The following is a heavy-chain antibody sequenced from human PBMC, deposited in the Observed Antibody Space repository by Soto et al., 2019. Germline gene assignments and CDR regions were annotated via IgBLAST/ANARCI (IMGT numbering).Heavy chain of an antibody. Sequence: SLRLSCTGSGFTFGDFGMSWFRQAPGKGLGWLSFIRSKGYGGTTESAASVRGRFITSRDDSKSIAYLQMNSLKTEDTAVYYCASLTSWSQEYYYGMDVWGQGTTVTVSS. D-gene: IGHD2-2*01. CDR1: GFTFGDFG. CDR3: ASLTSWSQEYYYGMDV. CDR2: IRSKGYGGTT. V-gene: IGHV3-49*03. J-gene: IGHJ6*02.